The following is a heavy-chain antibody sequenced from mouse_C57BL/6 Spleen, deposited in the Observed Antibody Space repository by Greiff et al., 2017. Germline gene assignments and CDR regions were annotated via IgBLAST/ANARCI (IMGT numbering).Heavy chain of an antibody. CDR2: IYPGSGNT. CDR3: ARSGDGSSSWFAY. J-gene: IGHJ3*01. CDR1: GYTFTDYY. Sequence: VKLMESGAELVRPGASVKLSCKASGYTFTDYYINWVKQRPGQGLEWIARIYPGSGNTYYNEKFKGKATLTAEKSSSTAYMQLSSLTSEDSAVYFCARSGDGSSSWFAYWGQGTLVTVSA. D-gene: IGHD1-1*01. V-gene: IGHV1-76*01.